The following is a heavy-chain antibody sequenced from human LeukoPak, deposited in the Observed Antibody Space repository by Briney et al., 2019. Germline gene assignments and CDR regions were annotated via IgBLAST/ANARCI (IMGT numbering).Heavy chain of an antibody. V-gene: IGHV1-69*06. D-gene: IGHD4-17*01. CDR3: ASDSGYGDYAYYYYYYMDV. CDR1: GGTFSSYA. J-gene: IGHJ6*03. Sequence: SVKVSCKASGGTFSSYAISWVRQAPGQGLEWMGGIIPIFGTANYAQKFQGRLTITADKSTSTAYMELSSLRSEDTAVYYCASDSGYGDYAYYYYYYMDVWGKGTTVTISS. CDR2: IIPIFGTA.